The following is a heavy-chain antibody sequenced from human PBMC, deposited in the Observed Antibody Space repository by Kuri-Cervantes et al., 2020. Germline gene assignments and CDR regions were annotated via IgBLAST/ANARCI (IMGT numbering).Heavy chain of an antibody. CDR3: AKGFELLYYYYGMDV. CDR2: ISYDGSNK. J-gene: IGHJ6*02. CDR1: GFTVSSYG. V-gene: IGHV3-30*18. Sequence: GECLKSLCAASGFTVSSYGMHWVRQAPGKGLEWVAVISYDGSNKYYADSVKGRFTISRDKSKNTLYLQMNSLRAEDTAVYYCAKGFELLYYYYGMDVWGQGTTVTVSS. D-gene: IGHD1-26*01.